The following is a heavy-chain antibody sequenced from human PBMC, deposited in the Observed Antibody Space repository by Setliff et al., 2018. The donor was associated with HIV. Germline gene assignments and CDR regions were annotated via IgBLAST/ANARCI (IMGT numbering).Heavy chain of an antibody. V-gene: IGHV4-34*01. D-gene: IGHD1-26*01. CDR3: ARGFGASYLFSGYMDV. CDR2: FTPSGTT. CDR1: GASFSGFY. J-gene: IGHJ6*03. Sequence: PSETLSLTCAVYGASFSGFYWNWIRQPPGKGLEWIGEFTPSGTTNYNPSLKSRVTISVDKSKKQFSLRLTSVTAADTAVYFCARGFGASYLFSGYMDVWGKGTTVTVSS.